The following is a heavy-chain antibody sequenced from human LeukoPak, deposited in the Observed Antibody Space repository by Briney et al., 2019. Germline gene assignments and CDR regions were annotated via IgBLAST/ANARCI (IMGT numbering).Heavy chain of an antibody. V-gene: IGHV3-30*02. D-gene: IGHD2-2*01. CDR1: GFTVSSNY. CDR2: IRYDGSNK. J-gene: IGHJ4*02. CDR3: AKVPGYCSSTSCYGTFDY. Sequence: GGSLRLSCAASGFTVSSNYMSWVRQAPGKGLEWVAFIRYDGSNKYYADSVKGRFTISRDNSKNTLYLQMNSLRAEDTAVYYCAKVPGYCSSTSCYGTFDYWGQGTLVTVSS.